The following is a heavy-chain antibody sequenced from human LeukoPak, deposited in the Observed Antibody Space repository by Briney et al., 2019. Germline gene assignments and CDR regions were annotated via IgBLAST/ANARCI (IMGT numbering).Heavy chain of an antibody. CDR1: GYTFTGYY. CDR2: INPNSGGT. D-gene: IGHD3-22*01. J-gene: IGHJ4*02. CDR3: ARDLGSGMIAVAFDY. V-gene: IGHV1-2*02. Sequence: ASVKVSCKASGYTFTGYYMHWVRQAPGQGLEWMGWINPNSGGTNYAQKFQGRVTMTRDTSISTAYMELSRLRSDDTAVYYCARDLGSGMIAVAFDYWGQGTLVTVSS.